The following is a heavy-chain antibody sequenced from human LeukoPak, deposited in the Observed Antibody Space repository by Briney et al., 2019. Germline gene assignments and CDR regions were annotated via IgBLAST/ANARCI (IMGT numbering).Heavy chain of an antibody. V-gene: IGHV3-21*01. CDR1: GFTFDTYR. CDR3: ARGSPGTTASDY. Sequence: GSLRLSCAASGFTFDTYRMNWVRQAPGKGLEWVSSISASGSYIYYADSLKGRFTISRDNTKNSLFLQMNSLRAEDTAVYYCARGSPGTTASDYWGQGTLGTVSS. D-gene: IGHD1-1*01. CDR2: ISASGSYI. J-gene: IGHJ4*02.